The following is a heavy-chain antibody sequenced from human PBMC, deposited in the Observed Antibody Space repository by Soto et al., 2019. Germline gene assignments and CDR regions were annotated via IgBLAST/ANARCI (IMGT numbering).Heavy chain of an antibody. CDR3: ARQLIAVAESFEY. J-gene: IGHJ4*02. Sequence: PSETLSLTCTVSRGSISSSSYYWGWIRQPPGKGLEWIGSIYYSGSTYYNPSLKIRVTISVHTSKNQFSLKLSSVTAADTAVYSCARQLIAVAESFEYWGQGTLVTVSS. CDR1: RGSISSSSYY. V-gene: IGHV4-39*01. CDR2: IYYSGST. D-gene: IGHD6-19*01.